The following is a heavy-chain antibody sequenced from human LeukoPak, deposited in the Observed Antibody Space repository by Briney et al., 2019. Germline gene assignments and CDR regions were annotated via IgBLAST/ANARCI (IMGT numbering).Heavy chain of an antibody. CDR1: GFTFSRFA. CDR3: ARAEFHYYYMDV. V-gene: IGHV3-30-3*01. Sequence: GRSLRLSCAASGFTFSRFAMHWVRQAPGKGLEWVAVTSYDGVFKHYADSVKGRFTISRDHSKNTLYLQMNSLRVEDTAVYYCARAEFHYYYMDVWGKGTTVTVSS. CDR2: TSYDGVFK. J-gene: IGHJ6*03. D-gene: IGHD3-10*01.